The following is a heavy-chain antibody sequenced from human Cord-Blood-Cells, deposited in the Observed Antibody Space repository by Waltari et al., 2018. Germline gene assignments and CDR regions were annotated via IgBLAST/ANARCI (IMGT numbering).Heavy chain of an antibody. CDR3: ARHDPLGYCSGGSCHYFDY. CDR2: INHSGST. D-gene: IGHD2-15*01. J-gene: IGHJ4*02. Sequence: QVQLQQWGAGLLKPSETLYLTCAVYVGSFIGYYWSWIRQAPGKGLEWIGEINHSGSTNDNPSLKSRVNISVETSKTQFSLKLSSVTAADTAVYYCARHDPLGYCSGGSCHYFDYWGQGTLVTVSS. CDR1: VGSFIGYY. V-gene: IGHV4-34*01.